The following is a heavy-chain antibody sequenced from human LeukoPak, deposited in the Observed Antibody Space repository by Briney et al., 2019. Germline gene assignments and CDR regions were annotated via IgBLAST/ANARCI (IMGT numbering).Heavy chain of an antibody. J-gene: IGHJ4*02. V-gene: IGHV4-4*07. Sequence: SETLSLTCTVSGGSISTYYWSWIRQPAGKGLEWIGRIHSSGTTHYNPSLRSRVTLSIDTSKNQFSLKLSSVTAADTAVYYCGRLNLPAVSGTFDYWGQGTLVTVSS. D-gene: IGHD2-2*01. CDR2: IHSSGTT. CDR3: GRLNLPAVSGTFDY. CDR1: GGSISTYY.